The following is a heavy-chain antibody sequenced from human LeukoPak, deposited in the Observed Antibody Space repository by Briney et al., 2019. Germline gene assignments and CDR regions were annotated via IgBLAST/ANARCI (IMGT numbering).Heavy chain of an antibody. CDR1: GGSFSSYY. CDR2: IYYSGST. J-gene: IGHJ5*02. CDR3: ARDQGQGHAYNWFDP. V-gene: IGHV4-59*01. Sequence: SETLSLTCAVYGGSFSSYYWSWIRQPPGKGLEWIGYIYYSGSTNYNPSLKSRVTISVDTSKNQFSLKLSSVTAADTAVYYCARDQGQGHAYNWFDPWGQGTLVTVSS.